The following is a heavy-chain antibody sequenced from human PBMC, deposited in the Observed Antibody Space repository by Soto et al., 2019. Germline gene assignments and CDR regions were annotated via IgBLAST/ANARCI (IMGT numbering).Heavy chain of an antibody. D-gene: IGHD5-18*01. CDR2: ISNSDDTT. V-gene: IGHV3-23*01. CDR1: GFAFSRHA. J-gene: IGHJ4*02. CDR3: AKGYADSDS. Sequence: GGSLRLSCATSGFAFSRHAMSWVRQTPGRGLEWLSSISNSDDTTYYAASVKGRFTISRDMSKSTLFLQMSSLRAEDTAVYYCAKGYADSDSWGQGT.